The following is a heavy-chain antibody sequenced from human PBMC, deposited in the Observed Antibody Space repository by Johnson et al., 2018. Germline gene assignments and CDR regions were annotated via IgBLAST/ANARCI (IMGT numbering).Heavy chain of an antibody. V-gene: IGHV3-9*01. CDR1: RFTFSSYA. CDR3: AKDKRPGYSYGQGAAFDI. J-gene: IGHJ3*02. Sequence: VQLQESGGGVVQPGRSLRLSCAASRFTFSSYAMHWVRQAPGKGLEWVSGISWNSGSIGYADSVKGRFTLSRDNAKNSLYLQMNSLRAEDTALYYCAKDKRPGYSYGQGAAFDIWGQVTMVTVSS. D-gene: IGHD5-18*01. CDR2: ISWNSGSI.